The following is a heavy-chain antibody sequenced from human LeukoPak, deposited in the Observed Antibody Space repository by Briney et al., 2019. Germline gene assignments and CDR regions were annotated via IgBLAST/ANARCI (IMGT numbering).Heavy chain of an antibody. CDR3: ARARGSDYVMKNAFDI. V-gene: IGHV3-66*01. CDR2: IYSGGST. D-gene: IGHD4-17*01. J-gene: IGHJ3*02. Sequence: GGSLRLSCAASGFTVSSNYMSWVRQAPGKGLEWVSVIYSGGSTYYADSVKGRFTISRDNAKNSLYLQMNSLRAEDTAVYYCARARGSDYVMKNAFDIWGQGTMVTVSS. CDR1: GFTVSSNY.